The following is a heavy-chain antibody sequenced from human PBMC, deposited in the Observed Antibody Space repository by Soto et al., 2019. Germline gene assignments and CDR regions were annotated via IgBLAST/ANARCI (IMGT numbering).Heavy chain of an antibody. V-gene: IGHV1-69*04. CDR2: IIPILGIA. D-gene: IGHD3-22*01. CDR1: GGTFSSYT. J-gene: IGHJ4*02. CDR3: ARDYYDSSGYYTDFDY. Sequence: SVKVSCKASGGTFSSYTISWVRQAPGQGLEWMGRIIPILGIANYAQKFQGRVTITADKSTSTAYMELSSLRSEDTSVYYCARDYYDSSGYYTDFDYWGQGTLVTVSS.